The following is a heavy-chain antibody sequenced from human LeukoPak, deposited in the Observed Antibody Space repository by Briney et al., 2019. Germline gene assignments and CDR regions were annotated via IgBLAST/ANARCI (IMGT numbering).Heavy chain of an antibody. D-gene: IGHD3-9*01. J-gene: IGHJ4*02. CDR3: ASDYDIYPD. CDR1: GFTFNNHA. CDR2: ISGSGGFT. V-gene: IGHV3-23*01. Sequence: GGSLRLSCAASGFTFNNHAMSWVRQAPGKGLEWVSVISGSGGFTYYADSVKGRFTISRDNSKNTLYLQMNSLRAEDTAVYYCASDYDIYPDWGQGTLVNVSS.